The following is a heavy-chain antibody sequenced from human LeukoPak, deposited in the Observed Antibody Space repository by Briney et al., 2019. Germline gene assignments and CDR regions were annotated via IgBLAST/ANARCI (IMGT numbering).Heavy chain of an antibody. Sequence: SDTLSLTCAVSGHSISRSNWWDWIRQPPGKGLEWIGYIYYSGSTYYNPSLKSRVTMSVDTSKNQFSLKLSAVTAVDTAVYYCARSLTGGAYGIDVCGQGTTVTVSS. J-gene: IGHJ6*02. V-gene: IGHV4-28*01. D-gene: IGHD7-27*01. CDR1: GHSISRSNW. CDR3: ARSLTGGAYGIDV. CDR2: IYYSGST.